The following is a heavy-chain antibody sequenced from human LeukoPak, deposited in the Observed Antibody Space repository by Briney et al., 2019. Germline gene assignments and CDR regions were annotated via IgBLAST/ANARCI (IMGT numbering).Heavy chain of an antibody. Sequence: GGSLRLSCAASGFSVSSSYMYWVRQAPGKGLEWVSFFYRGDTTYYADSVKGRFTISRDNSKNTLYLQMNSLRAEDTAVYYCARLYCSSTSCYPYYFDYWGQGTLVTVSS. CDR1: GFSVSSSY. CDR2: FYRGDTT. J-gene: IGHJ4*02. CDR3: ARLYCSSTSCYPYYFDY. D-gene: IGHD2-2*01. V-gene: IGHV3-53*01.